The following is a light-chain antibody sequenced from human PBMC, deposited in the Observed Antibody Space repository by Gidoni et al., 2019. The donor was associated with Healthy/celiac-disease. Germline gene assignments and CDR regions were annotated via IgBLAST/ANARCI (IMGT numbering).Light chain of an antibody. Sequence: EIVLTQSPATLSLSPGERATLSCSASKSVSSYLAWYQQKPGQAPRLLIYDASNRATGIPARFSGSGSGKDFPPTISSLEPEDFAVYYCQQRSNWRTFGGGTKVEIK. CDR1: KSVSSY. J-gene: IGKJ4*01. V-gene: IGKV3-11*01. CDR2: DAS. CDR3: QQRSNWRT.